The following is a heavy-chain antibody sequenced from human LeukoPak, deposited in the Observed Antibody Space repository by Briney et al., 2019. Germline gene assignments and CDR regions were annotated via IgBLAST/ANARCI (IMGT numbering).Heavy chain of an antibody. CDR2: IYYSGST. J-gene: IGHJ4*02. CDR1: GGSISSYY. V-gene: IGHV4-59*12. Sequence: SETLSLTCTVSGGSISSYYWSWIRQPPGKGLEWIGYIYYSGSTYYNPSLKSRVTISVDTSKNQFSLKLSSVTAADTAVYYCARDPSYSSSSLFDYWGQGTLVTVSS. D-gene: IGHD6-13*01. CDR3: ARDPSYSSSSLFDY.